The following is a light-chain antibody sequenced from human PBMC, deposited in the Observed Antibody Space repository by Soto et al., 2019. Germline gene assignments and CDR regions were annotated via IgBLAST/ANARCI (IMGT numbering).Light chain of an antibody. J-gene: IGKJ5*01. CDR2: AAS. CDR3: QQSDSIPIT. V-gene: IGKV1-39*01. CDR1: QTITRN. Sequence: IQLTQSPSSLSASVGDRVTIPCRASQTITRNLNWYQQKPGTPPKLLIYAASSLQSGVPSRFSGSGSGTDFTLAISSLQPEDFATYYCQQSDSIPITFGQGTRLEIK.